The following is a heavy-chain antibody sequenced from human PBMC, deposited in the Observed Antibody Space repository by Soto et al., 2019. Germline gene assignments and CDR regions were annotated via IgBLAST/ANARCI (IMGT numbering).Heavy chain of an antibody. V-gene: IGHV1-18*01. J-gene: IGHJ6*02. Sequence: ASVKVSCKASGYTFTSYGISWVRQAPGQGLEWMGWISAYNGNTNYAQKLQGRVTMTTDTSTSTAYMELRSLRSDGTAVYYCARVAAGTRGYYYYGMDVWGQGTTVTVSS. CDR3: ARVAAGTRGYYYYGMDV. D-gene: IGHD6-13*01. CDR2: ISAYNGNT. CDR1: GYTFTSYG.